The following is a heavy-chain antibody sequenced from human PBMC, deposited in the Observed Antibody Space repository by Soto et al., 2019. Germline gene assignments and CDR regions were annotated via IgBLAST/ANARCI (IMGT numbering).Heavy chain of an antibody. CDR1: GYSFTSYW. CDR2: IYPGDSNT. D-gene: IGHD3-3*01. CDR3: ARLGVGEYDYCSYYYMDV. V-gene: IGHV5-51*01. Sequence: GESLKISCKGSGYSFTSYWIGWVRQMPGEGLEWMGIIYPGDSNTRYSPSFQGQVTISADKSISTAYLQWSSLKASDTARYYCARLGVGEYDYCSYYYMDVWGKGTTVTVSS. J-gene: IGHJ6*03.